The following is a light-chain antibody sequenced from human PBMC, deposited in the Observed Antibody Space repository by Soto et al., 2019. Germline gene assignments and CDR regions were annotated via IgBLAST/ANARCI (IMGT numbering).Light chain of an antibody. V-gene: IGKV1-5*01. CDR3: QQYNSYPWT. CDR2: DAS. Sequence: DIQMTQSPFTLSASVGDRVTITCRASQSINARLAWHQQKPGKAPKVLIYDASNLESGVPSRFSGSASGREFTLTISSLQPDDFATYYCQQYNSYPWTFGQGTKVDIK. J-gene: IGKJ1*01. CDR1: QSINAR.